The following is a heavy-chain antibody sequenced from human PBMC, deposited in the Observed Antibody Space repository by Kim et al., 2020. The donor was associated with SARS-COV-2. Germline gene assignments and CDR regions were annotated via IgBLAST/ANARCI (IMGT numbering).Heavy chain of an antibody. V-gene: IGHV3-11*04. J-gene: IGHJ4*02. CDR3: ARGFFNSDYCFDY. Sequence: AVTGRARFTITKEKAKNSLYLQMNSLRAEDTAVYYCARGFFNSDYCFDYWGQRTLVTLSS. D-gene: IGHD4-4*01.